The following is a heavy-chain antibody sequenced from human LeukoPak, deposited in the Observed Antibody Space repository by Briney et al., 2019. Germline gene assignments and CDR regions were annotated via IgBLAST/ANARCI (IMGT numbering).Heavy chain of an antibody. V-gene: IGHV3-23*01. J-gene: IGHJ6*02. Sequence: GGSLRLSCAASGFTFSSYAMSWVRQAPGKGLEWVSAISSSSSTTYYADSVKGRFTISRDNSKNTLYLQMNSLRAEDTAVYYCAKELGYSSPPNYYYYGMDVWGQGTTVTVSS. CDR3: AKELGYSSPPNYYYYGMDV. CDR2: ISSSSSTT. CDR1: GFTFSSYA. D-gene: IGHD6-13*01.